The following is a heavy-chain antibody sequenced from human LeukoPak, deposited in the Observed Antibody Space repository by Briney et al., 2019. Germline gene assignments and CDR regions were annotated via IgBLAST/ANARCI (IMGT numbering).Heavy chain of an antibody. CDR1: GFTFGDYA. D-gene: IGHD1-26*01. CDR3: ASRSGRQWLPYFDY. J-gene: IGHJ4*02. Sequence: GGSLRLSCTTSGFTFGDYAMSWVRQAPGKGLEWVGFIRSKAYGGTTEYAASVKGRFTISRDDSKSIAYLQMNSLKTEDTAVYHCASRSGRQWLPYFDYWGQGTLVTVSS. CDR2: IRSKAYGGTT. V-gene: IGHV3-49*04.